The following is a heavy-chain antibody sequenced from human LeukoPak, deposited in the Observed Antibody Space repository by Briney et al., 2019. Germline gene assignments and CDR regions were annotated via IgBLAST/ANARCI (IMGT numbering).Heavy chain of an antibody. CDR2: TIPIFGTA. V-gene: IGHV1-69*01. CDR1: GGTFSSYA. CDR3: ARAARGYCSGGSCYSCFV. J-gene: IGHJ4*02. D-gene: IGHD2-15*01. Sequence: SVKVSCKASGGTFSSYAISWVRQAPGQGLEWMGGTIPIFGTANYAQKVQGRVTITADESTSTAYMELSSLRSEDTAVYYCARAARGYCSGGSCYSCFVWGQGTLVTVSS.